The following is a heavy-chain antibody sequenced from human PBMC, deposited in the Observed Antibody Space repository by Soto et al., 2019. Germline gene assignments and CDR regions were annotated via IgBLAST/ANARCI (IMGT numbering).Heavy chain of an antibody. CDR2: ISSNTNYI. CDR1: GFTFTRYS. J-gene: IGHJ4*02. V-gene: IGHV3-21*01. Sequence: GGSLRLSCAASGFTFTRYSRNWGRQAPGKGREWVSSISSNTNYIYYADSMKGRFTVSRDNAKNSVYLELNSLSAEDTAVYYCARESEDLTSNFDYWGQGTLVTVSS. CDR3: ARESEDLTSNFDY.